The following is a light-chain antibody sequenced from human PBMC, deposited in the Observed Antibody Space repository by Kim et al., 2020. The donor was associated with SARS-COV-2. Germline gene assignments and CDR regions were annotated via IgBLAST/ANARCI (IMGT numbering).Light chain of an antibody. J-gene: IGKJ1*01. CDR2: GAS. Sequence: EIVMTQSPATLSVSPGERATLSCRASQSVSSNLAWYQQKPGQAPRLLILGASTRATGIPARFSGSGSGTEFTLTISSLQSEDFAVYYCQQYNNWPVWTFGQGTKVEIK. CDR1: QSVSSN. V-gene: IGKV3-15*01. CDR3: QQYNNWPVWT.